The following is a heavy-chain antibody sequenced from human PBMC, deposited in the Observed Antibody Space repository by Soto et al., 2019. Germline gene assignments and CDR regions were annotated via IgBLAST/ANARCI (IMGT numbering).Heavy chain of an antibody. CDR3: AREAGSSWYYFDY. Sequence: QVQLVESGGGVVQPGRSRRLSCAASGFTFSNYGMHWVRQAPGKGLEWVAVIWYDGSNKYYADSVKGRFTISRDNSENTLYLQMNSLRAEDTAVYYCAREAGSSWYYFDYWGQGTLVTVSS. CDR2: IWYDGSNK. J-gene: IGHJ4*02. D-gene: IGHD6-13*01. V-gene: IGHV3-33*01. CDR1: GFTFSNYG.